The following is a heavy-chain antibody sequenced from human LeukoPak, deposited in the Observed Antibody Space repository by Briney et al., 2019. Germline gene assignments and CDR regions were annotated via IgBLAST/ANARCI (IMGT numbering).Heavy chain of an antibody. D-gene: IGHD3-22*01. CDR1: VGTFSSYA. J-gene: IGHJ4*02. CDR3: ARDGPGSYDSSGYSFDY. Sequence: ASVKVSCKASVGTFSSYAISWVRQAPGQGREWMGGIIPIFGTANYAQKFQDRVTITTDESTSTAYMELSSLRSEDTAVYYCARDGPGSYDSSGYSFDYWGQGTLVTVSS. CDR2: IIPIFGTA. V-gene: IGHV1-69*05.